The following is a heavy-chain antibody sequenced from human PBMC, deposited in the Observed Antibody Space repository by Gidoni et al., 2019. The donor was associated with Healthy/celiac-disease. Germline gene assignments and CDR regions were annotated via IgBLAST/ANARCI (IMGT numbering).Heavy chain of an antibody. Sequence: QMQLVQSGPEVKKPGTSVKVSCKASGFTFTSPAVQWARQARGQRLEWIGWIVVGSGNTNYAQKFQERVTITRDMSTSTAYVELSSLRSEDTAVYYCAAADYDILTGYHVRDAFDIWGQGTMVTVSS. V-gene: IGHV1-58*01. CDR3: AAADYDILTGYHVRDAFDI. CDR2: IVVGSGNT. J-gene: IGHJ3*02. CDR1: GFTFTSPA. D-gene: IGHD3-9*01.